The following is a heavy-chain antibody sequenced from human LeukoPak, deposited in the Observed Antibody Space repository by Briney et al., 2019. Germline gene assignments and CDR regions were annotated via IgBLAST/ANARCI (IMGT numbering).Heavy chain of an antibody. CDR1: GFTFSSYA. J-gene: IGHJ4*02. V-gene: IGHV3-23*01. D-gene: IGHD3-22*01. CDR2: ISGSGGST. CDR3: AKDPMIVVVITLDY. Sequence: GGSLRLSCAASGFTFSSYAMSWVRQAPGKGLEWVSAISGSGGSTYYADSVKGRFTISRDNSKNTRYLQMNSLRAEDTAVYYCAKDPMIVVVITLDYWGQGTLVTVSS.